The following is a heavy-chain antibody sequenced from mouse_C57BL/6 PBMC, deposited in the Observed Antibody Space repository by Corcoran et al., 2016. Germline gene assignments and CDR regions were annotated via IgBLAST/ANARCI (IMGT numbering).Heavy chain of an antibody. CDR2: INTYSGVP. Sequence: QIQLVQSGPELKKPGETVKISCKASGYTFTTYGMSWVKQAPGKGLKWMGWINTYSGVPTYADDFKGRFAFSLETSASTAYLQINNLKNEDTATYCGARGESWFAYWGQGTLVTVSA. J-gene: IGHJ3*01. V-gene: IGHV9-3*01. CDR1: GYTFTTYG. CDR3: ARGESWFAY.